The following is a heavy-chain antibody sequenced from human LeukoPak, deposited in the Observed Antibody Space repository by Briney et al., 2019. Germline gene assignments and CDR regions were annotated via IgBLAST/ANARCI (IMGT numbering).Heavy chain of an antibody. D-gene: IGHD2-21*01. CDR2: ISASGVMT. J-gene: IGHJ4*02. CDR1: GFTFNNYA. Sequence: GGSLRLSCAASGFTFNNYAMTWVRQAPGKGLEWVSSISASGVMTYYADSVKGRITVSRDNSRNTLYLQLNSLRAEDTAVYYCTKDRVYSFHYWGQGTLVTVSS. V-gene: IGHV3-23*01. CDR3: TKDRVYSFHY.